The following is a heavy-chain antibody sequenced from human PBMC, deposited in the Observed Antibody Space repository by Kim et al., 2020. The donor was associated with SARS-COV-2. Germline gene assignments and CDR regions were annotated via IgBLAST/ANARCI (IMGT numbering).Heavy chain of an antibody. J-gene: IGHJ6*02. CDR3: AKPRGGARVRGVIAYYYYGMDV. V-gene: IGHV3-23*01. CDR1: GFTFRSYA. CDR2: ISASGVST. D-gene: IGHD3-10*01. Sequence: GGSLRLSCVGSGFTFRSYAMSWVRQAPGKGLEWVSSISASGVSTYYADSVKGRSTISRDNSKNTVYFQVHSLRVEDTAAYYCAKPRGGARVRGVIAYYYYGMDVWGQGTTVTVSS.